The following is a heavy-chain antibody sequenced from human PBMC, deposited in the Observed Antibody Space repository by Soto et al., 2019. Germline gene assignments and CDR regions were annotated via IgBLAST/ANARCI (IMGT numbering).Heavy chain of an antibody. CDR2: ISAHNGNT. CDR3: ARAVDYYDSSGYYTHEYFQH. J-gene: IGHJ1*01. V-gene: IGHV1-18*01. CDR1: GYTFTSYG. Sequence: QVQLVQSGAEVKKPGASVKVSCKASGYTFTSYGISWVRQAPGQGLEWMGWISAHNGNTNFAQKIQGRGTMTTDTSTSTGYMELRSLRSHDTAVYYCARAVDYYDSSGYYTHEYFQHWGQGTLVTVSS. D-gene: IGHD3-22*01.